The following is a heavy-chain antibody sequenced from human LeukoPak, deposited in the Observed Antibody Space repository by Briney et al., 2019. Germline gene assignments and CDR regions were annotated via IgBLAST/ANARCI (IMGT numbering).Heavy chain of an antibody. CDR3: AKERCTNAVCYFGSGMDV. V-gene: IGHV3-23*01. Sequence: GGSLRLSCAASGFTFSSYAMSWVRQAPGKGLEWVAGIGGSGGSTYYADSVKGRFTISRDNSKNTLYLQMNSLGAEDTAVYYCAKERCTNAVCYFGSGMDVWGQGTTVTVSS. CDR1: GFTFSSYA. CDR2: IGGSGGST. D-gene: IGHD2-8*01. J-gene: IGHJ6*02.